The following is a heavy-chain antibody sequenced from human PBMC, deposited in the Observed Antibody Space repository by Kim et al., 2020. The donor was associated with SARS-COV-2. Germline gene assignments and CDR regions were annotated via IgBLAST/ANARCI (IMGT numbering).Heavy chain of an antibody. D-gene: IGHD4-17*01. CDR3: ARDLYRGDYDY. J-gene: IGHJ4*02. CDR1: GYSISDSYY. CDR2: IYHSGNA. Sequence: SETLSLTCTVSGYSISDSYYWAWIRQSPGKGLEWIGSIYHSGNAYYNPSLKSRVTISVDTSKNQFSLKLTSVTAADTAVYYCARDLYRGDYDYWGQGTLVTVSS. V-gene: IGHV4-38-2*02.